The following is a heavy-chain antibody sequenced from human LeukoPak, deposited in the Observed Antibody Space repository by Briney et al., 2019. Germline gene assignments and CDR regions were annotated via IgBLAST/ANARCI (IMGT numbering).Heavy chain of an antibody. Sequence: GASVKVSCKASGYTFTSYDINWVRQATGQGLEWMGWMNPNSGNTGYAQKFQGRVTMTRNTSISTAYMELSSLRSEDTAVYYCARDLLEMATLYFDYWGQGTLVTVSS. D-gene: IGHD5-24*01. CDR2: MNPNSGNT. CDR1: GYTFTSYD. V-gene: IGHV1-8*01. CDR3: ARDLLEMATLYFDY. J-gene: IGHJ4*02.